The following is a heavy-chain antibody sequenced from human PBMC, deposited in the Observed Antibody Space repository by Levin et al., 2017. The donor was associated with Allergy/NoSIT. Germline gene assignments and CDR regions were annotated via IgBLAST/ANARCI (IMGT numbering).Heavy chain of an antibody. Sequence: SETLSLTCAVYGGSFSGYYWSWIRQPPGKGLEWIGEINHSGSTNYNPSLKSRVTISVDTSKNQFSLKLSSVTAADTAVYYCARGPNSSGWYEKYYYYYGMDVWGQGTTVTVSS. D-gene: IGHD6-19*01. J-gene: IGHJ6*02. CDR3: ARGPNSSGWYEKYYYYYGMDV. CDR1: GGSFSGYY. CDR2: INHSGST. V-gene: IGHV4-34*01.